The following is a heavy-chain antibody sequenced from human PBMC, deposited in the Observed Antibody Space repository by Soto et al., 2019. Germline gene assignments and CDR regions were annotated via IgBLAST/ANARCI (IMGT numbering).Heavy chain of an antibody. Sequence: SETLSLTCTVSGASISDYYWSWIRQSPGKGLDWIGYFYPSGRTDYNPSLKSRVTISVDTSKNQFSLEVHSVTAADTAVYYCARAGTNMVQFDYWGQGTLVTVSS. J-gene: IGHJ4*02. CDR3: ARAGTNMVQFDY. CDR2: FYPSGRT. V-gene: IGHV4-59*01. CDR1: GASISDYY. D-gene: IGHD3-10*01.